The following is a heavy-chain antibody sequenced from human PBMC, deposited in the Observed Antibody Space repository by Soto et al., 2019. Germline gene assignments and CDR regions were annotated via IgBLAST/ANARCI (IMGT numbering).Heavy chain of an antibody. Sequence: XXALRLSCAASRFTFIGHAMSGVRQAPGQGLEWXTAISXTGGTTYYADSXTGQFTISXXNSNNTLYQQMNTLRAEDTAVYYCAKDVGFDIWGQGTMVTVSS. J-gene: IGHJ3*02. CDR2: ISXTGGTT. V-gene: IGHV3-23*01. CDR3: AKDVGFDI. D-gene: IGHD1-26*01. CDR1: RFTFIGHA.